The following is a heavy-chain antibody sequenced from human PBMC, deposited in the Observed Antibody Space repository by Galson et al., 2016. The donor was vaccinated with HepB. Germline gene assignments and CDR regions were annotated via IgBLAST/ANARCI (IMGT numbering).Heavy chain of an antibody. CDR1: GGTFRSYA. CDR3: ARAAVGPFYYYYGMDV. D-gene: IGHD6-13*01. V-gene: IGHV1-69*13. Sequence: SVKVSCKASGGTFRSYAISWVRQAPGQGLEWMGGITPVFGTINYAQKFLGRVTITAGESTGTGFMELSSLRSEDSAVYYCARAAVGPFYYYYGMDVWGQGTTVTVSS. J-gene: IGHJ6*02. CDR2: ITPVFGTI.